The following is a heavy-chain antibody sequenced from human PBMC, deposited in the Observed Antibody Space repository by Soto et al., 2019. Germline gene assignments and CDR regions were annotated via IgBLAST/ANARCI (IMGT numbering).Heavy chain of an antibody. J-gene: IGHJ4*02. V-gene: IGHV4-59*01. D-gene: IGHD6-13*01. CDR3: ARLAAAGTFSDY. Sequence: SETLSLTCTVSGGSISSYYWSWIRQPPGKGLEWIGYIYYSGSTNYNPSLKSRVTISVDTSKNQFSLKLSSVTAADTAVYYCARLAAAGTFSDYWGQGTLVTVSS. CDR1: GGSISSYY. CDR2: IYYSGST.